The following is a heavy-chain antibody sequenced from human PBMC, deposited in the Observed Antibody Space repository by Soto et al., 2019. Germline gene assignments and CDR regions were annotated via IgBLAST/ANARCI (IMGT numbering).Heavy chain of an antibody. V-gene: IGHV6-1*01. Sequence: QTLSLTCAISGDSVSSNSAAWNWIRRSPSRGLEWLGRTYYRSKWYNDYAVSVKSRITINPDTSKNQFSLQLNSVTPEDTAVYYCARDEGPRYSSSWGVFDYWGQGTLVTVSS. J-gene: IGHJ4*02. D-gene: IGHD6-13*01. CDR2: TYYRSKWYN. CDR3: ARDEGPRYSSSWGVFDY. CDR1: GDSVSSNSAA.